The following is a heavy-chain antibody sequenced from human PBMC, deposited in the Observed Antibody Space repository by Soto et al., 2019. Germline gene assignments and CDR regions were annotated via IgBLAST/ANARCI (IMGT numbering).Heavy chain of an antibody. Sequence: EVQLLESGGDLVQPGGSLRVSCAASGFMFSSHGMSWVRQAPGKGLEWVSSISSGGDLTYYADSVKGRFTVSRDNLKNTLSRQMDSRRAEDTATYYCAKIGQIGNWFFDYCGQGTLVTVSS. D-gene: IGHD1-1*01. CDR1: GFMFSSHG. J-gene: IGHJ4*02. V-gene: IGHV3-23*01. CDR2: ISSGGDLT. CDR3: AKIGQIGNWFFDY.